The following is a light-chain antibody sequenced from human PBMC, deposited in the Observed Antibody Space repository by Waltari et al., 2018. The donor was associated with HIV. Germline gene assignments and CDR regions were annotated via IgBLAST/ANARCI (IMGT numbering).Light chain of an antibody. Sequence: HSLLPQPPSVSGAPGQRVTTSCTESSSNLGDAYDGHWYHKYPGTAPKLLIFKNINRPSGVPDRFSASKSVTSASLVITGLQPEDEADYYCQSYDRSLTWVFGGGTSLTVL. J-gene: IGLJ2*01. CDR2: KNI. CDR1: SSNLGDAYD. V-gene: IGLV1-40*01. CDR3: QSYDRSLTWV.